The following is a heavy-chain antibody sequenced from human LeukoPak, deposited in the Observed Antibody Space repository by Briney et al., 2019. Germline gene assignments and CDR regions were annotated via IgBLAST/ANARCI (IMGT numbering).Heavy chain of an antibody. D-gene: IGHD6-19*01. CDR1: GGSISSYY. V-gene: IGHV4-59*08. J-gene: IGHJ5*02. Sequence: SETLSLTCTVSGGSISSYYWSWLRQPPGKGLERIGYIYYSGSTNYNPSLMSRVTISVDTSKNQFSLKLSSVTAADTAVYYCARHVERKQWLVRDNWFDPWGQGTLVTVSS. CDR2: IYYSGST. CDR3: ARHVERKQWLVRDNWFDP.